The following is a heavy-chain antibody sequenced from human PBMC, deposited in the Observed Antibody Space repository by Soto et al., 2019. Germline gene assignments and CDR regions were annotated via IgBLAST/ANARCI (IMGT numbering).Heavy chain of an antibody. D-gene: IGHD4-4*01. CDR1: GGTFSSSA. Sequence: QVQLVQSGAEMKEPGSSVKVSCKTSGGTFSSSAISWLRQAPGQGLEWMGGIIPLFRTPDYAQKFQGRVTIAADKSTSTAYMGLRSLRYEDTGVYYCARDNDRLQLGGNYYYILDVWGQGTRITVSS. CDR2: IIPLFRTP. V-gene: IGHV1-69*14. J-gene: IGHJ6*01. CDR3: ARDNDRLQLGGNYYYILDV.